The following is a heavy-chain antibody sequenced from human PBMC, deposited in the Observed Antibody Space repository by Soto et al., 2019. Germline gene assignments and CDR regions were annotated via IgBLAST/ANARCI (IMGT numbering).Heavy chain of an antibody. Sequence: GGSLRLSCAASGFTFSSYSMNWVRQAPGKGLEWVSSISSSSSYIYYADSVKGRFTISRDNAKNSLYLQMNSLRAEDTAVYYCARGRGVTGRYYHFGLDVWGLGTTVTVSS. V-gene: IGHV3-21*03. J-gene: IGHJ6*02. CDR1: GFTFSSYS. CDR3: ARGRGVTGRYYHFGLDV. CDR2: ISSSSSYI. D-gene: IGHD3-10*01.